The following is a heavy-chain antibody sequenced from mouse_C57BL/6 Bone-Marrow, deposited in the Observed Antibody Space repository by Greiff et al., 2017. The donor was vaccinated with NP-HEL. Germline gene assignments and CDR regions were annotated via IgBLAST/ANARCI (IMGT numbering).Heavy chain of an antibody. V-gene: IGHV1-82*01. CDR3: ARGIPFAY. CDR2: FYPGDGDT. Sequence: QVQLQQSGPELVKPGASVTISCKASGYAFSSSWMNWVKQRPGKGLEWIGRFYPGDGDTNYNGKFKGQATLTADKSSSTAYMQLSSLTSEDSAVDFCARGIPFAYWGQGTLVTVSA. J-gene: IGHJ3*01. CDR1: GYAFSSSW.